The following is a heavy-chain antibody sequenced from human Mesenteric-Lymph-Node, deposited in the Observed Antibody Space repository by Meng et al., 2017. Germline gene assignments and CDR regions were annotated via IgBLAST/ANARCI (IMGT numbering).Heavy chain of an antibody. J-gene: IGHJ6*02. V-gene: IGHV1-46*01. CDR3: ARDGASGGYCSGGSCSTIGGGPWRDYYYYGMDV. D-gene: IGHD2-15*01. CDR1: GYTFTSYY. CDR2: INPSAGST. Sequence: ASVKVSCKASGYTFTSYYMHWVRQAPGQGLEWMGIINPSAGSTSYAQKFQGRVTMTRDTSTSTVYMELSSLRSEDTAVYYCARDGASGGYCSGGSCSTIGGGPWRDYYYYGMDVWGQGTTVTVSS.